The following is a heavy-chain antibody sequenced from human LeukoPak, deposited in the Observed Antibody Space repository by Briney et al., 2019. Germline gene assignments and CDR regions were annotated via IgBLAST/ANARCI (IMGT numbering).Heavy chain of an antibody. D-gene: IGHD1-26*01. CDR2: IYPGDSGA. CDR1: GYSFSNYW. Sequence: GESLKISCKGSGYSFSNYWIGWVRQMPGKGLEWMGIIYPGDSGARYSPSFQGQVTISADKSISTAYLQWSSLKASDTAMYYCARPGIVGATTYFDYWGQGTLVTVSS. J-gene: IGHJ4*02. CDR3: ARPGIVGATTYFDY. V-gene: IGHV5-51*01.